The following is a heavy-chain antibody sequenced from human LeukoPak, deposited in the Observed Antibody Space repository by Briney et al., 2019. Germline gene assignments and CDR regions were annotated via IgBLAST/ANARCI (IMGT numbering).Heavy chain of an antibody. CDR3: ARLPRAVGGSLRYYFDF. CDR2: IYPGDSDT. D-gene: IGHD6-19*01. V-gene: IGHV5-51*01. CDR1: GSSFTTYW. J-gene: IGHJ4*02. Sequence: GESLKISWESSGSSFTTYWIGCGRQMPRKSLEWMGIIYPGDSDTRYIPSFRGQVTISADKSSSTAYLQWSSLKASDTAMYYCARLPRAVGGSLRYYFDFWAEGTLVIVSS.